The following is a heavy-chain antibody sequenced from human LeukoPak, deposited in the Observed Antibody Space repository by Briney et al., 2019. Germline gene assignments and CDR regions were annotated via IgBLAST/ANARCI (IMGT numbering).Heavy chain of an antibody. CDR3: AKYCGYSSSWYKLGFDY. D-gene: IGHD6-13*01. J-gene: IGHJ4*02. Sequence: GGSLRLSCAASGFTFSTYAMSWVRQAPGKGLEWVSAISSSGGSTYYADSVKGGFTISRDNSKNTLYLQMNSLRAEDTAVYYCAKYCGYSSSWYKLGFDYWGQGTLVTVSS. CDR1: GFTFSTYA. V-gene: IGHV3-23*01. CDR2: ISSSGGST.